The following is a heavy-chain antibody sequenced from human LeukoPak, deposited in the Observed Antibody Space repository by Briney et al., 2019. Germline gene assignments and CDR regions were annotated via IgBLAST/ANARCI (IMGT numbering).Heavy chain of an antibody. D-gene: IGHD6-13*01. CDR3: AREYSSPLVAGMDV. CDR1: GFTFSSYA. Sequence: GGSLRLSCAASGFTFSSYAMHWVRQAPGKGLEWVAVISYDGSNKYYADSVKGRFTISRDNSKNTLYLQMNSLRAEDTAVYYCAREYSSPLVAGMDVWGQGTTVTVSS. CDR2: ISYDGSNK. V-gene: IGHV3-30-3*01. J-gene: IGHJ6*02.